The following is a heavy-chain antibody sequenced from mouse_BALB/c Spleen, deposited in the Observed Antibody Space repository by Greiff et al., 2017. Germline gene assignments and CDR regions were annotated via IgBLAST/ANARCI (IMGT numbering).Heavy chain of an antibody. CDR1: GDSITSGY. Sequence: DVKLVESGPSLVKPSQTLSLTCSVTGDSITSGYWNWIRKFPGNKLEYMGYISYSGSTYYNPSLKSRISITRDTSKNQYYLQLNSVTTEDTATYYCARGGIFITTVRRAMDYWGQGTSVTVSS. CDR2: ISYSGST. CDR3: ARGGIFITTVRRAMDY. D-gene: IGHD1-1*01. J-gene: IGHJ4*01. V-gene: IGHV3-8*02.